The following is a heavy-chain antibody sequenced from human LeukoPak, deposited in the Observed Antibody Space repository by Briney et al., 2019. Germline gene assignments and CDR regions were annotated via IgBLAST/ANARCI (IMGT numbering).Heavy chain of an antibody. CDR3: AGGIAAAGTGNDY. V-gene: IGHV1-69*13. CDR1: GGTFSSYA. D-gene: IGHD6-13*01. Sequence: SVKVSCKASGGTFSSYAISWVRQAPGQGLEWMGGIIPIFGTANYAQKFQGRVTITADESTSTAYMELSSLRSEDTSVYYCAGGIAAAGTGNDYWGQGTLVTVSS. J-gene: IGHJ4*02. CDR2: IIPIFGTA.